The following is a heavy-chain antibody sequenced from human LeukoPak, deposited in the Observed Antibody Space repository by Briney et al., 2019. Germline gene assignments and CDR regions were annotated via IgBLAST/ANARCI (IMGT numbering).Heavy chain of an antibody. J-gene: IGHJ5*02. D-gene: IGHD6-13*01. V-gene: IGHV4-59*08. CDR2: IYYSGST. CDR3: ARHLKGIAAAGRGRVNWFDP. Sequence: SETLSLTCTVSGGSISSYYWSWIRQPPGKGLEWIGYIYYSGSTNYNPSLKSRVTISVDTSKNQFSLKLSSVTAADTAVYYCARHLKGIAAAGRGRVNWFDPWGQGTLVTVSS. CDR1: GGSISSYY.